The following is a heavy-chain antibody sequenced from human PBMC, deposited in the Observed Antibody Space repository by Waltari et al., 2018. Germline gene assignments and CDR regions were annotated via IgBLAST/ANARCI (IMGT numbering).Heavy chain of an antibody. J-gene: IGHJ4*02. CDR1: GFPFSRYG. CDR3: VMYSSAFLGDC. V-gene: IGHV3-74*01. CDR2: INTDGSIT. Sequence: EMQLVESGGGLVQPGGSLRLSCAASGFPFSRYGMPGVRQAPGKGLVSVSNINTDGSITRYADSVKGRFTISRDNAKNTLFLQMNSLRAEDTAVYYCVMYSSAFLGDCWGQGTLVDVSS. D-gene: IGHD6-25*01.